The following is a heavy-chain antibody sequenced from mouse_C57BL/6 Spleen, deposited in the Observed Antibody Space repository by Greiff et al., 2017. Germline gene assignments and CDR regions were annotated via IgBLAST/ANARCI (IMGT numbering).Heavy chain of an antibody. Sequence: EVKLVESGGGLVKPGGSLKLSCAASGFTFSSYAMSWVRQTPEKRLEWVATISDGGSYTYYPDNVKGRFTIARDNAKNNLYLQMGHLKSEDTAMYYCARDPLLRYFDYWGQGTTLTVSS. J-gene: IGHJ2*01. V-gene: IGHV5-4*01. D-gene: IGHD1-2*01. CDR3: ARDPLLRYFDY. CDR2: ISDGGSYT. CDR1: GFTFSSYA.